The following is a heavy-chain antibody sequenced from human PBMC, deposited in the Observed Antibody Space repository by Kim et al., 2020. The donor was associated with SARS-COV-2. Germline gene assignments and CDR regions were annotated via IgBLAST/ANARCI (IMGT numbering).Heavy chain of an antibody. D-gene: IGHD3-10*01. J-gene: IGHJ4*02. CDR3: ARWRIPHLWFGEPSTGFDY. Sequence: SETLSLTCTVSGGSISSGGYYWSWIRQHPGKGLEWIGYIYYSGSTYYNPSLKSRVTISVDTSKNQFSLKLSSVTAADTAVYYCARWRIPHLWFGEPSTGFDYWGQGTLVTVSS. CDR1: GGSISSGGYY. CDR2: IYYSGST. V-gene: IGHV4-31*03.